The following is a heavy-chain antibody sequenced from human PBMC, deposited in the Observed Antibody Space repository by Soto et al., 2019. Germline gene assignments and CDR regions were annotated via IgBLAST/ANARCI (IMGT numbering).Heavy chain of an antibody. Sequence: IGCKASGDSFDSYAISWVRQTTGQGLEWMGGIIPIFGTANYAQKFQGRVTITADESTSTAYMELSSLRSEDTAVYYCARGVVVDAYNWFDPWGQGTLVTVSS. D-gene: IGHD2-15*01. CDR3: ARGVVVDAYNWFDP. CDR1: GDSFDSYA. J-gene: IGHJ5*02. CDR2: IIPIFGTA. V-gene: IGHV1-69*01.